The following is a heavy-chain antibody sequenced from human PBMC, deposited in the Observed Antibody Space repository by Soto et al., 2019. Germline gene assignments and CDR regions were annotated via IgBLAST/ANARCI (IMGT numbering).Heavy chain of an antibody. CDR3: ARDTAAKSSDSNSYYPRLDP. CDR2: IYYSVGT. CDR1: GGSINTDYY. J-gene: IGHJ5*02. Sequence: SETRSLTCTVSGGSINTDYYWSWIRQPPGKGLEWIGHIYYSVGTFYSPSLKSRLALSVETSKNQFSLRLSSVPAADTAAYYCARDTAAKSSDSNSYYPRLDPWGQRTMMTF. D-gene: IGHD3-22*01. V-gene: IGHV4-30-4*01.